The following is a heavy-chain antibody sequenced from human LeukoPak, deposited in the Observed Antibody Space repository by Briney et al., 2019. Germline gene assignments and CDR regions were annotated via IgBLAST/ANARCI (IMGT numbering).Heavy chain of an antibody. CDR1: GFSVTSKY. J-gene: IGHJ6*03. CDR3: ARGGYQLLYYYMDV. D-gene: IGHD2-2*02. Sequence: GGSLRLSCAASGFSVTSKYINWVRQAPGKGLEWVLVVESGGDTSYANSVKGRFTISRDNSKNMLYLQMNGLRAEDTAVYYCARGGYQLLYYYMDVWGKGTTVTVSS. CDR2: VESGGDT. V-gene: IGHV3-66*01.